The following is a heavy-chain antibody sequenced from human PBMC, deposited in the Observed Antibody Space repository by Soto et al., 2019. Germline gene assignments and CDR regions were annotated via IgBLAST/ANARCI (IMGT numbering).Heavy chain of an antibody. Sequence: PETLSLTCTVSGGSVSSGSYYWSWIRQPPGKGLEWIGYIYYSGSTNYNPSLKSRVTISVDTSKNQFSLKLSSVTAADTAVYYCARDRRYSSGWYGIDYWGQGTLVTVSS. CDR3: ARDRRYSSGWYGIDY. V-gene: IGHV4-61*01. CDR1: GGSVSSGSYY. J-gene: IGHJ4*02. CDR2: IYYSGST. D-gene: IGHD6-19*01.